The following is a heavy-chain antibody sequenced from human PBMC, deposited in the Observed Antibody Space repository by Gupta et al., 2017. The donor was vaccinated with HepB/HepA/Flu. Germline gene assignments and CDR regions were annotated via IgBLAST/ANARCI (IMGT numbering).Heavy chain of an antibody. V-gene: IGHV3-73*02. D-gene: IGHD5-24*01. CDR2: IKTKRSTYAT. CDR3: ARLVGDGWFDP. J-gene: IGHJ5*02. Sequence: EVRLVESGGGLVQPGGSLKLSCAASGFIFSASPIPWVRQAAGKGLEWIGRIKTKRSTYATEYSASVKGRVVISRDDSSNTAYLQLSSLRTDDTAIYYCARLVGDGWFDPWGQGTLVTVSS. CDR1: GFIFSASP.